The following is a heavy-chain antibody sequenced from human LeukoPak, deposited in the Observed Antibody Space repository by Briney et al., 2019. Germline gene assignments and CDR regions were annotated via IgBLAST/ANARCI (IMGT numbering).Heavy chain of an antibody. CDR2: ISDDGSKK. CDR3: ARALGPGPYFGMDV. D-gene: IGHD3-16*01. V-gene: IGHV3-30*04. Sequence: PGRSLRLSCAASGFTFSSYVMHWVRQAPGKGLEGVAVISDDGSKKNYVDSVKGRFTISRETYNNMVYLQMSSLRPEDTAVYYCARALGPGPYFGMDVWGQGTTVTVSS. J-gene: IGHJ6*02. CDR1: GFTFSSYV.